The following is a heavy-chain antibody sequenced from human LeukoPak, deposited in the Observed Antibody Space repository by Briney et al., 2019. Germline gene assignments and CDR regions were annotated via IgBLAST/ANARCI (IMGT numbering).Heavy chain of an antibody. J-gene: IGHJ6*01. Sequence: PGGSLGLSCAASGFTFSSYGMHWVRQAPGKGLEWVAAISSDRSNKYYADSVKGRFTISRDNSKNTLYLQMNSLRAEDTAVYYCEKGRAGFGGWGKVTMVT. CDR3: EKGRAGFGG. CDR2: ISSDRSNK. V-gene: IGHV3-30*18. D-gene: IGHD3-16*01. CDR1: GFTFSSYG.